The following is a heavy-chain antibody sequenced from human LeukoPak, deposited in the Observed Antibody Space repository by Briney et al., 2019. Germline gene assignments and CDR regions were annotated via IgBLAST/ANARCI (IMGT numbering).Heavy chain of an antibody. CDR1: GFTFGDYA. CDR3: TRAPHPRCSSSGCYLDY. CDR2: IRAKAYGGAT. J-gene: IGHJ4*02. D-gene: IGHD2-2*01. Sequence: GGSLRLSCSTSGFTFGDYAMSWVRQAPGKGLEWVGFIRAKAYGGATKYAASVNGRFSISRDDSQSIANLQMNDLKTEDTAVYYCTRAPHPRCSSSGCYLDYWGQGTLVTVSS. V-gene: IGHV3-49*04.